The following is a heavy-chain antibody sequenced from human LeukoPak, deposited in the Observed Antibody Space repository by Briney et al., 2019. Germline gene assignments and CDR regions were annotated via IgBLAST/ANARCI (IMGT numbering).Heavy chain of an antibody. CDR3: ARDRGITMVRGVIYPHFDY. J-gene: IGHJ4*02. CDR2: IIPIFGTA. Sequence: XVKVSCKASGGTFSSYAISWVRQAPGQGLEWMGGIIPIFGTANYAQKFQGRVTITTDESTSTAYMELSSLRSEDTAVYYCARDRGITMVRGVIYPHFDYWGQGTLVTVSS. CDR1: GGTFSSYA. V-gene: IGHV1-69*05. D-gene: IGHD3-10*01.